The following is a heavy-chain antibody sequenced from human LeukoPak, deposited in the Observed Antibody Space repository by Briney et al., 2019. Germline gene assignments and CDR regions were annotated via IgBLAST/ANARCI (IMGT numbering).Heavy chain of an antibody. D-gene: IGHD5-18*01. CDR2: IIPIFGTA. V-gene: IGHV1-69*13. Sequence: ASVKVSCKASGGTFSSYAISWVRQAPGQGLEWMGGIIPIFGTANYAQKFQGRVTITADESTSTAYMGLSSLRSEDTAVYYCARGPPWAMVLVDWGQGTLVTVSS. J-gene: IGHJ4*02. CDR3: ARGPPWAMVLVD. CDR1: GGTFSSYA.